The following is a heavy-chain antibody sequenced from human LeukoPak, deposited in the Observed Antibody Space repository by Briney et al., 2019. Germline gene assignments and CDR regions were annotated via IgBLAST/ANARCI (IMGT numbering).Heavy chain of an antibody. CDR1: GGSFSGYY. CDR2: INHSGST. CDR3: ARGPVEQENINNWYDP. V-gene: IGHV4-34*01. D-gene: IGHD1-14*01. J-gene: IGHJ5*02. Sequence: PSETLSLTCAVYGGSFSGYYWSWIRQPPGKGLEWIGEINHSGSTNYNPSLRSRVTIAVYTSKYQFSLKLSSVTAADTDVYYCARGPVEQENINNWYDPWGQGTLVTVSS.